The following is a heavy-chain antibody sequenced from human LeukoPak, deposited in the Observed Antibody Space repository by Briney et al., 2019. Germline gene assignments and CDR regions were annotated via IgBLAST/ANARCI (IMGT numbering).Heavy chain of an antibody. J-gene: IGHJ4*02. V-gene: IGHV1-2*02. D-gene: IGHD6-6*01. Sequence: ASVKVSCKASGYTFTGYYMHWVRQAPGQGLEWMGWINPNRGGTNYAQKFQGRVTMTRDTSISTAYMELSRLRSDDTAVYYCATQGEYSSSFDYWGQGTLVTVSS. CDR3: ATQGEYSSSFDY. CDR2: INPNRGGT. CDR1: GYTFTGYY.